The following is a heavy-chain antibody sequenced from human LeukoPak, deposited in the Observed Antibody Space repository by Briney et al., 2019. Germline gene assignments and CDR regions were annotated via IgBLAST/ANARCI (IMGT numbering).Heavy chain of an antibody. V-gene: IGHV5-51*01. Sequence: GESLKISCKGSGYSFTSYWIGWVRQMPGKGLECVGVIYPGDSDTRYSPSFQGQVTISADKSISTTYLQWSSLKASDTAIYYCARHSYISANATYAGFDYWGQGTLVIVSS. CDR3: ARHSYISANATYAGFDY. CDR1: GYSFTSYW. CDR2: IYPGDSDT. D-gene: IGHD6-25*01. J-gene: IGHJ4*02.